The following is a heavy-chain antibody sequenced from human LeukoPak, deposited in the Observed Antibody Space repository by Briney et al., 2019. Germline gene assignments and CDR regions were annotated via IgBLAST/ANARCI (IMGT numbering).Heavy chain of an antibody. Sequence: ASVKVSCKASGYTFTSYYMHWVRQAPGQGLEWMGIINPSGGSTSYAQKFQGRVTMTRDMSTSTVYMELSSLRSEDTAVYYCVADCSGGSCYLDWGQGTLVTVSS. CDR3: VADCSGGSCYLD. J-gene: IGHJ4*02. CDR1: GYTFTSYY. D-gene: IGHD2-15*01. V-gene: IGHV1-46*01. CDR2: INPSGGST.